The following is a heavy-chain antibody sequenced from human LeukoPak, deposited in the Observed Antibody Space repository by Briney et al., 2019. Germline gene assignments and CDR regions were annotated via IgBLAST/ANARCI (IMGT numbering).Heavy chain of an antibody. V-gene: IGHV3-23*01. J-gene: IGHJ4*02. CDR1: GFAFSSQA. CDR2: ISDSGSIT. CDR3: AKDARRTSGWYFFDY. D-gene: IGHD6-19*01. Sequence: GGSLRLSCAASGFAFSSQAMGWVRQAPGKGLEWVSVISDSGSITYYADSVKGRFTISRDNSKNTLFLQMSSLRAEDTAVYYRAKDARRTSGWYFFDYWGRGTLVTVSS.